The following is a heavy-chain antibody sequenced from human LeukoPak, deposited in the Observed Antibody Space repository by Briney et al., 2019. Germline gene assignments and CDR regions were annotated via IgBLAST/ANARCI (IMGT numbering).Heavy chain of an antibody. CDR1: GFAFDDYG. J-gene: IGHJ4*02. D-gene: IGHD5-18*01. CDR3: ARADKDGYGFFGFDY. Sequence: GGSLRLSCAASGFAFDDYGMSWVRQPPGKGLEWVSGINWNGGSIGYADSVKGRFTISRDNAKNSLYLQINSLRAEDTALYYCARADKDGYGFFGFDYWGQGTLVTVSS. CDR2: INWNGGSI. V-gene: IGHV3-20*04.